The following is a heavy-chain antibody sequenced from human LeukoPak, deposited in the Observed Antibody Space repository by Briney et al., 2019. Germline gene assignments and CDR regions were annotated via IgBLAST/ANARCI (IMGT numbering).Heavy chain of an antibody. V-gene: IGHV3-30*03. CDR3: ARMKRYSGYDWGESNPFDY. CDR2: ISYDGSNK. Sequence: PGGSLRLSCAASGFTFSSYGMHWVRQAPGKGLEWVAVISYDGSNKYYADSVKGRFTISRDNAKNSLYLQMNSLRAEDTAVYYCARMKRYSGYDWGESNPFDYWGQGTLVTVSS. CDR1: GFTFSSYG. D-gene: IGHD5-12*01. J-gene: IGHJ4*02.